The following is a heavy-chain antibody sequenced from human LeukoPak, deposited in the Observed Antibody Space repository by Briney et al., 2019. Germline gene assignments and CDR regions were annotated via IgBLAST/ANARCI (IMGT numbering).Heavy chain of an antibody. Sequence: GAAVQVSCQASGYTFTSYYMHWVGQAPAQGREGMGIINPSGGSTSYAQKFQGRVTMTRDTSTSTVYMELSSLRSEDAAVYYCARDRSGPFDYWGQGTLVTVSS. CDR2: INPSGGST. D-gene: IGHD6-25*01. CDR3: ARDRSGPFDY. CDR1: GYTFTSYY. V-gene: IGHV1-46*01. J-gene: IGHJ4*02.